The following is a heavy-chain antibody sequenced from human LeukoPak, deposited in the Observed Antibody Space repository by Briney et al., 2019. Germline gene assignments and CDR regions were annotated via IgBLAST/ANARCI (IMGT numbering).Heavy chain of an antibody. V-gene: IGHV3-33*01. J-gene: IGHJ3*02. CDR1: VFTFNGFG. CDR2: IWYDVGNK. D-gene: IGHD6-19*01. CDR3: ARAYSSGSVVKSFDI. Sequence: VGSLRLSCAASVFTFNGFGMHSVRQAPGKGLEWGAVIWYDVGNKYYADSVKGRFTISRDNSKKTVYLQMDSMRAEDKAIYYCARAYSSGSVVKSFDIWGQGTIVTVSS.